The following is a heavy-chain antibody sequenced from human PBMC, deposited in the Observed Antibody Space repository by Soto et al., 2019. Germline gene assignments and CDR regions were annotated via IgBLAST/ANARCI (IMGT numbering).Heavy chain of an antibody. Sequence: GPVKVSCKASGYTFTSYAMHWVRQAPGQRLEWMGWINAGNGNTKYSQKFQGRVTITRDTSASTAYMELSSLRSEDTAVYYCARHRNLYCSSTSCYLGAYYYYGMDVWGQGTTVTVSS. CDR3: ARHRNLYCSSTSCYLGAYYYYGMDV. V-gene: IGHV1-3*01. D-gene: IGHD2-2*01. CDR2: INAGNGNT. J-gene: IGHJ6*02. CDR1: GYTFTSYA.